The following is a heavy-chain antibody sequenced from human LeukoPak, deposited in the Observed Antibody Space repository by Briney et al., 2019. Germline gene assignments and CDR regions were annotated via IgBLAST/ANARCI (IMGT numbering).Heavy chain of an antibody. CDR2: INSDGRCT. D-gene: IGHD3-9*01. CDR3: ARGADSGYSSDN. Sequence: GGSLRISCAASGFTFSNYWMHWVRQAPGKGLVWVSRINSDGRCTNYADSVKGRFTISRANATNTPYLQMNSLRAEDTAVYYCARGADSGYSSDNWGQGTLVSVSS. J-gene: IGHJ4*02. V-gene: IGHV3-74*01. CDR1: GFTFSNYW.